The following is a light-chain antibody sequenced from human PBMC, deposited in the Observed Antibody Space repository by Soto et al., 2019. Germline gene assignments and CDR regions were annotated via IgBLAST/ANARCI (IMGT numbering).Light chain of an antibody. J-gene: IGKJ4*01. CDR1: QAITW. Sequence: DIQMTQSPSTLSASVGDRVTVTCRASQAITWLAWYQHKPGKAPKLLIYDASSLEVGVPSRFSGTGSGTEFTLTISSLQPEDFATYYCQHSNSYSLTFGGGTRVEIK. V-gene: IGKV1-5*01. CDR3: QHSNSYSLT. CDR2: DAS.